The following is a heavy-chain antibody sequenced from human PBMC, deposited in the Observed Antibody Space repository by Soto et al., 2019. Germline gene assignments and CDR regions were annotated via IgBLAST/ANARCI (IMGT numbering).Heavy chain of an antibody. V-gene: IGHV4-59*08. CDR3: ARLNYYDSLYYFDK. J-gene: IGHJ4*02. CDR2: VDDSGAT. D-gene: IGHD3-22*01. CDR1: GASIRGHY. Sequence: QVQLQESGPGLVKPSGTLSLTCTVSGASIRGHYWSWIRQPPGKGPEWIGYVDDSGATNYDPFLVSRVTMSVDTSKNQFFLKFTSATAADTAIYYCARLNYYDSLYYFDKWCPGTLVTVSS.